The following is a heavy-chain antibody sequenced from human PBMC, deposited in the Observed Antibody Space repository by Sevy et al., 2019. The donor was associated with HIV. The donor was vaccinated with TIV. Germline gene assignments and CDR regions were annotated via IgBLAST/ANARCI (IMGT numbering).Heavy chain of an antibody. Sequence: GGSLRLSCVASGFTFSAYWMTWVRQAPGKGLEWVATMKQGGSEKYYVDSVKGRFTISRDNAKYSLYLQMNSLRAEDTAVYYCVREGLGGFSYSLDCWGQGTLVTVSS. CDR3: VREGLGGFSYSLDC. D-gene: IGHD5-18*01. CDR2: MKQGGSEK. V-gene: IGHV3-7*01. CDR1: GFTFSAYW. J-gene: IGHJ4*02.